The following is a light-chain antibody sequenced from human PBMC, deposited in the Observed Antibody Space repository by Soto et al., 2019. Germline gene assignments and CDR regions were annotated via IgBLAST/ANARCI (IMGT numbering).Light chain of an antibody. CDR3: QQYAGLWT. CDR1: QSVSSAY. V-gene: IGKV3-20*01. J-gene: IGKJ1*01. Sequence: EIVLTQSPGTLSLSPGERATLSCRASQSVSSAYLAWYQQKLGQAPRLLIHGASIRATGIPERFSGSGSGTEFTLTISRLEPEDFAVYYCQQYAGLWTFGQGTKVDI. CDR2: GAS.